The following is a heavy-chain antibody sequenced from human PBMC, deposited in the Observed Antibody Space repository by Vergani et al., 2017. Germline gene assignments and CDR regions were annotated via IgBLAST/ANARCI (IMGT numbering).Heavy chain of an antibody. CDR1: GCSLTSSRYY. CDR3: ARTEGFILRNFHWDL. CDR2: IYHSGVA. V-gene: IGHV4-39*01. D-gene: IGHD3-9*01. J-gene: IGHJ4*02. Sequence: QLHLQESGPGLVTPSEDLSLTCIFSGCSLTSSRYYWGWIRQPPGKGLEWIGNIYHSGVAYYNPSLKGRVTISFDTSKNQFSLEVTSVTASDAAISFCARTEGFILRNFHWDLWGQGTLVTVSS.